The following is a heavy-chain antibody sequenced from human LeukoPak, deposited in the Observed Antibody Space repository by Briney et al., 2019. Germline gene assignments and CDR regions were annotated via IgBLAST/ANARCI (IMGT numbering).Heavy chain of an antibody. J-gene: IGHJ4*02. D-gene: IGHD6-19*01. CDR3: ARYRSSVLDY. V-gene: IGHV4-59*01. CDR2: IHYTGST. CDR1: GGSINNYY. Sequence: SETLSLTCTVSGGSINNYYWSWMRQPPGKGLEWIGYIHYTGSTKYNPSLQSRVTISVDTSKNQISLKLSSVTAADTAVYFCARYRSSVLDYWGQGALVTVSS.